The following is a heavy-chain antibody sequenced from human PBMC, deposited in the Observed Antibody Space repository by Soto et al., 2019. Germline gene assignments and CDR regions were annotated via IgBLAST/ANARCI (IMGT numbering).Heavy chain of an antibody. V-gene: IGHV3-23*01. CDR2: ISGSGGST. CDR1: GFTFSSYA. D-gene: IGHD2-2*01. J-gene: IGHJ5*02. Sequence: GSLRLSCAASGFTFSSYAMSWVRQAPGKGLEWVSAISGSGGSTYYADSVKGRFTISRDNSKNTLYLQMNSLRAEDTAVYYCAKARPVVPAAMSDWFDPWGQGTLVTVSS. CDR3: AKARPVVPAAMSDWFDP.